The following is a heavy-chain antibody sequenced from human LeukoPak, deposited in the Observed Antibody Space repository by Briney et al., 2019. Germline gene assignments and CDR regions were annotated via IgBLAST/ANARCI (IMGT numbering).Heavy chain of an antibody. CDR3: ARDGLRGYYYSAGDGFDI. D-gene: IGHD3-22*01. CDR2: ISSSSSYI. V-gene: IGHV3-21*01. J-gene: IGHJ3*02. CDR1: GFTFSSYS. Sequence: GGSLRLSCAASGFTFSSYSMNWVRQAPGKGLEWVSSISSSSSYIYYADSVKGRFTISRDNAKNSLYLQMNSLRAEDTAVYYCARDGLRGYYYSAGDGFDIWGQGTMVTVSS.